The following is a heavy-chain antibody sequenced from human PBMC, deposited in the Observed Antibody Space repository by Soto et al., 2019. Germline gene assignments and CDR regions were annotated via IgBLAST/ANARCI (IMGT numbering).Heavy chain of an antibody. CDR1: GFSLSTSGVG. D-gene: IGHD3-3*01. CDR3: ADLPRSGYPAGGAFDI. Sequence: QITLKESGPTLVKPTQTLTLTCTFSGFSLSTSGVGVGWIRQPPGKALEWLALIYWDDDKRYSPSLKGRLTITTHTFKKHVVHTITNIDPMDTATYYCADLPRSGYPAGGAFDIWGGVTMFTVSS. J-gene: IGHJ3*02. V-gene: IGHV2-5*02. CDR2: IYWDDDK.